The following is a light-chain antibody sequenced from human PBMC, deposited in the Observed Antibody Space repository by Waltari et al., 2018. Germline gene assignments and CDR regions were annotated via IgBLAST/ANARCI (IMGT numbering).Light chain of an antibody. V-gene: IGKV2-28*01. Sequence: DIVMTQSTLSLPVTPGEPASISCRFSQSLMDTKGYNYLDWFLQKPGQSPQVLIYLGSNRASGVPDRFSGSGSGTDFTLRISRVEAEDVAIYYCMQSLRSPVTFGQGTKLEIK. CDR1: QSLMDTKGYNY. J-gene: IGKJ2*01. CDR3: MQSLRSPVT. CDR2: LGS.